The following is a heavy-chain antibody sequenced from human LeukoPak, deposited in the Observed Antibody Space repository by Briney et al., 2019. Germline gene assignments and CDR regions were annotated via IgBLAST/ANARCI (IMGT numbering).Heavy chain of an antibody. J-gene: IGHJ4*02. D-gene: IGHD3-3*01. V-gene: IGHV4-59*01. CDR2: VYNSGST. Sequence: SETLSLTCTVSGGSLTNYHWTWIRQPPGKGLEYIGYVYNSGSTYYNPSLKSRVTISVDTSKNQFSLKLSSVTAADTAVYYCARETREWLLARHFDYWGQGTLVTVSS. CDR3: ARETREWLLARHFDY. CDR1: GGSLTNYH.